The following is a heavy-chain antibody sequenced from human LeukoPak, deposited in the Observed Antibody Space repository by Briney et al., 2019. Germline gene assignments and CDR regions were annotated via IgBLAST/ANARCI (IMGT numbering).Heavy chain of an antibody. CDR1: GGSISSSSYY. CDR3: ARQGWVYYDSSGYYLIDY. D-gene: IGHD3-22*01. J-gene: IGHJ4*02. Sequence: SETLSLTCTVSGGSISSSSYYWGWIRQPPGTGLEWIGSIYYSGSTYYNPSLKSRVTISVDTSKNQFSLKLSSVTAADTAVYYCARQGWVYYDSSGYYLIDYWGQGTLVTVSS. CDR2: IYYSGST. V-gene: IGHV4-39*01.